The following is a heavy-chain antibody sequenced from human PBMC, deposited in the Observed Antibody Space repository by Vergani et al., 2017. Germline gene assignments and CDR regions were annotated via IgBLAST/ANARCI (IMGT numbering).Heavy chain of an antibody. CDR2: ISSSSSYI. V-gene: IGHV3-21*01. CDR3: ARDNARHDFWSGVPGY. CDR1: GFTFSSYS. J-gene: IGHJ4*02. D-gene: IGHD3-3*01. Sequence: VQLVESGGGLVKPGGSLRLSCAASGFTFSSYSMNWVRQAPGKGLEWVSSISSSSSYIYYADSVKGRLTISRDNAKNSLYLQMNSLRAEDTAVYYCARDNARHDFWSGVPGYWGQGTLVTVSS.